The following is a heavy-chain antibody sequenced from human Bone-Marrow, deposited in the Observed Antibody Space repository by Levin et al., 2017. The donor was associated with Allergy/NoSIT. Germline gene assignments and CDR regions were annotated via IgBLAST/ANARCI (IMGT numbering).Heavy chain of an antibody. D-gene: IGHD3-22*01. CDR1: GFTFSDFY. V-gene: IGHV3-11*01. Sequence: GESLKISCVVSGFTFSDFYMSWTRQAPGKGLEWVAYISGSGSTMYYADSVKGRFAISRDNAKNSLYLQMNSLRAEDTAVYYCARDINTYYYDSTGWGQGTLVTVSS. CDR2: ISGSGSTM. CDR3: ARDINTYYYDSTG. J-gene: IGHJ4*02.